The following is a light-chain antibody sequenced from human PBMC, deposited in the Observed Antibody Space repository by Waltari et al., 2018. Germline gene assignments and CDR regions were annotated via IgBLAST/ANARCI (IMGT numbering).Light chain of an antibody. J-gene: IGLJ2*01. CDR3: SSYISSSTLEL. CDR2: DVS. CDR1: SSDVGGYHH. Sequence: QSALTQPASVSGSPGQSITIPCPGTSSDVGGYHHVSWSQQHPGKAPKLIIYDVSNRPSGVSNRFSGSKSGNTASLTISGLQAEDEADYYCSSYISSSTLELFGGGTSLTVL. V-gene: IGLV2-14*03.